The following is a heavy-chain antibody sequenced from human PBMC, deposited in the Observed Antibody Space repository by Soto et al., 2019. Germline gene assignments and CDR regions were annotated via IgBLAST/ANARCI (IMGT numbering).Heavy chain of an antibody. CDR1: GFYFSSYE. CDR3: ASMIFGVVNDYSYYGMDV. D-gene: IGHD3-3*01. V-gene: IGHV3-48*03. J-gene: IGHJ6*02. Sequence: PGGSLRLSCAASGFYFSSYEMNYVRQAPGKGLEWVSYISSSGTTIYYAGSVKGRFTISRDNAKNSLYLQMNSLRAEDTAVYYCASMIFGVVNDYSYYGMDVWGQGTTVTVSS. CDR2: ISSSGTTI.